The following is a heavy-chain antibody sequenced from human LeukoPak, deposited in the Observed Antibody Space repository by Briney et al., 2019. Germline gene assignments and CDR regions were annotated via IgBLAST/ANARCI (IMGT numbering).Heavy chain of an antibody. J-gene: IGHJ4*02. Sequence: GGSLRLSCAASGFIFTGYFMSWVRQAPGKGLEWVASIKHDGSEKYYVDSVRGRFTISRDNTKNLLYLQMSSLRAEDTAVYYCAADRGWRTSGYYLYYFEYWGQGTLVTFSS. V-gene: IGHV3-7*01. CDR3: AADRGWRTSGYYLYYFEY. CDR2: IKHDGSEK. CDR1: GFIFTGYF. D-gene: IGHD3-3*01.